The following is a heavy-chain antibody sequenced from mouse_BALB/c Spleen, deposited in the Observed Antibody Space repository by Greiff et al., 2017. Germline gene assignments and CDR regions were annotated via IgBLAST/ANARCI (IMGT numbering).Heavy chain of an antibody. CDR3: ARGNYGSSHDY. CDR2: ISSGGGST. Sequence: EVNVVESGGGLVKPGGSLKLSCAASGFAFSSYDMSWVRQTPEKRLEWVAYISSGGGSTYYPDTVKGRFTISRDNAKNTLYLQMSSLKSEDTAMYYCARGNYGSSHDYWGQGTTLTVSS. V-gene: IGHV5-12-1*01. CDR1: GFAFSSYD. D-gene: IGHD1-1*01. J-gene: IGHJ2*01.